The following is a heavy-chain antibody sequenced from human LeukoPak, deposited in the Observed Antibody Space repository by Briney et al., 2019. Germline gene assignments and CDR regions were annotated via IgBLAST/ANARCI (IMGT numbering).Heavy chain of an antibody. J-gene: IGHJ3*02. CDR2: IRSKANSYAT. V-gene: IGHV3-73*01. Sequence: GGSLRLSCAASGVTFSGSAMHWVRQASGKGLEWVGRIRSKANSYATAYAASVKGRFTISRDDSKNTAYLQMNSLKTEDTAVYYCTRLALYGDYRDAFDIWGQGTMVTVSS. D-gene: IGHD4-17*01. CDR1: GVTFSGSA. CDR3: TRLALYGDYRDAFDI.